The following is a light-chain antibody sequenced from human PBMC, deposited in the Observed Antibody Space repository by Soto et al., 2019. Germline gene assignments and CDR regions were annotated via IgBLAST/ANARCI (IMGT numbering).Light chain of an antibody. CDR2: GAS. CDR3: HQYGGAGT. V-gene: IGKV3-20*01. Sequence: ESVLTQSPGTLSLSPGERATRSFRAGQNIHTNLAWYQQKPGQAPRLLIYGASSRATGIPLRFSGSGSGTDFTLTISRLEPEDFAVYYCHQYGGAGTFGQGTKVDIK. J-gene: IGKJ1*01. CDR1: QNIHTN.